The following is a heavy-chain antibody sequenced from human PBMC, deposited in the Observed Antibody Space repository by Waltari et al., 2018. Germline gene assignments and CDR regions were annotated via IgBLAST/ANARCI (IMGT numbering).Heavy chain of an antibody. CDR2: IYSGGTT. V-gene: IGHV3-53*01. Sequence: EVQLVESGGGLIQPGGSLRLSCAASGFIVSSNYMRWVRQAPGKGLEWVSVIYSGGTTHYADSVKGRFIISRDNSKNTLNLQMNSLRADDTAVYYCARAPSGSFPYNWGQGTLVTVSS. J-gene: IGHJ4*02. D-gene: IGHD3-10*01. CDR1: GFIVSSNY. CDR3: ARAPSGSFPYN.